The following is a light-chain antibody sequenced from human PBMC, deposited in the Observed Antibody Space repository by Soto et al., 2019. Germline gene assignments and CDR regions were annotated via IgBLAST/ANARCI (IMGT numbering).Light chain of an antibody. CDR2: DAS. CDR1: QSVSSS. V-gene: IGKV3-11*01. J-gene: IGKJ4*01. Sequence: EIVLTQSQATLSLSPGERATISCRASQSVSSSLAWYQLKPGQTPRLLIYDASNRATVIPARVSGSGSGTDLTLTISSLDPEDFAVYYCQHRGDWPLTFGGGTKVQIK. CDR3: QHRGDWPLT.